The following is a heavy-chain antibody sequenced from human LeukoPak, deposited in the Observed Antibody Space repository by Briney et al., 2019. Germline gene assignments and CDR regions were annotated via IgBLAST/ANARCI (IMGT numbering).Heavy chain of an antibody. CDR1: GFTFSSYA. D-gene: IGHD5-18*01. CDR2: ISSNGGST. V-gene: IGHV3-64*01. Sequence: GGSLRLSCAASGFTFSSYAMHWVRQAPGKGLEYALAISSNGGSTYYANSVKGRFTISRDNSKNTLYLQMGSLRAEDMAVYYCARMDTAMVPDYWGQGTLVTVSS. CDR3: ARMDTAMVPDY. J-gene: IGHJ4*02.